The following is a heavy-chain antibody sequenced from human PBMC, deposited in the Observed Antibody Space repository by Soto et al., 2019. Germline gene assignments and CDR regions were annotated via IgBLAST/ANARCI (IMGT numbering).Heavy chain of an antibody. V-gene: IGHV3-48*02. CDR1: GFTFSSYS. CDR3: ARDRGYYDSSGYYYFDY. Sequence: EVQLVESGGGLVQPGGSLRLSCAASGFTFSSYSMNWVRQAPGKGLEWVSYISSSSSTIYYADSVKGRFTISRDNAKNSLYLQMNSLRDEDTAVYYCARDRGYYDSSGYYYFDYWGQGTLVTVSS. J-gene: IGHJ4*02. D-gene: IGHD3-22*01. CDR2: ISSSSSTI.